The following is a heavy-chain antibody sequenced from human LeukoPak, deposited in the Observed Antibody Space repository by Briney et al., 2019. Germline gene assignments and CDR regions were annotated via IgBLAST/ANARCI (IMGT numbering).Heavy chain of an antibody. V-gene: IGHV1-58*02. CDR2: IVVGSGNT. D-gene: IGHD5-12*01. Sequence: SVKVSCKASGFTFTSSAMQWVRQARGQRLEWIGWIVVGSGNTNYAQKFQERVTITRDMSTSTAYMELSSLRSEDTAVYSCAARGYDNSEFDYWGQGTLVTVSS. CDR1: GFTFTSSA. CDR3: AARGYDNSEFDY. J-gene: IGHJ4*02.